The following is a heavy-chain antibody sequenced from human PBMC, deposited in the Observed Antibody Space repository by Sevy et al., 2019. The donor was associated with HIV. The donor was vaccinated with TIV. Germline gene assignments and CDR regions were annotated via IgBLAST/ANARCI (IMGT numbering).Heavy chain of an antibody. CDR2: ISSNGGST. CDR3: VKGYNSDLNPFDY. J-gene: IGHJ4*02. Sequence: GGYLRLSCSASGFTFSSYAMHWVRQAPGKGLEYVSAISSNGGSTYYADSVKGRFTISRDNSKNTLYLQMSSLRAEDTAVYYCVKGYNSDLNPFDYWGQGTLVTVSS. D-gene: IGHD5-12*01. CDR1: GFTFSSYA. V-gene: IGHV3-64D*06.